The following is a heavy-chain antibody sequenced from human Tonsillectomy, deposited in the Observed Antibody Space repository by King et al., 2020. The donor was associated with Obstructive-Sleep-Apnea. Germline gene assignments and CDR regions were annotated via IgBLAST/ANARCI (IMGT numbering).Heavy chain of an antibody. CDR3: AKDNGARYGEIDY. D-gene: IGHD4-17*01. V-gene: IGHV3-43D*03. Sequence: VQLQESGGVVVQPGGSLRLSCAASGFSFDDYAMHWVRQAPGKGLEWVSLISWDGGNTYYADSVQGRFTIPRDNSKNSLYLQMNSLRAEDTALYYCAKDNGARYGEIDYWGQGTLVTVSS. J-gene: IGHJ4*02. CDR1: GFSFDDYA. CDR2: ISWDGGNT.